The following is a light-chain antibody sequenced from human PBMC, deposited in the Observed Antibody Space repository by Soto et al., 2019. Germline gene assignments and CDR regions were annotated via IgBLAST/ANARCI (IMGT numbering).Light chain of an antibody. CDR2: AAS. Sequence: AIQMTQSPSSLSASVGDRVTISCRASQGIGNDLGWYQQKPGKAPKVLIYAASSLQSGVPSRFSGSGSGTNSTLTITNLQPEDCATYYCLQDNNYPLTFGGGTKVEIK. J-gene: IGKJ4*01. CDR3: LQDNNYPLT. V-gene: IGKV1-6*01. CDR1: QGIGND.